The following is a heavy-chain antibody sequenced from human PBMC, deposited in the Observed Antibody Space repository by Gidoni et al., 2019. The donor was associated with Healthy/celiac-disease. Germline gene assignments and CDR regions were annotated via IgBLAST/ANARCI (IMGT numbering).Heavy chain of an antibody. D-gene: IGHD2-2*02. CDR2: ISGSGGST. CDR3: AKGGRCSSTSCYTNWFDP. Sequence: EVQLLESGGGLVQPGGSLGLSCAASGFTFSIYAMSWVRQAPGKGLEWVSAISGSGGSTYYADSVKGRFTISRDNSKNTLYLQMNSLRAEDTAVYYCAKGGRCSSTSCYTNWFDPWGQGTLVTVSS. J-gene: IGHJ5*02. V-gene: IGHV3-23*01. CDR1: GFTFSIYA.